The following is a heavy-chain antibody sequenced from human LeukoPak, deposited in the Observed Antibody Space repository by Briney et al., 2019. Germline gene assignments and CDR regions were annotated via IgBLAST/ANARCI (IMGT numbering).Heavy chain of an antibody. CDR1: GFTFSDYY. V-gene: IGHV3-11*01. CDR2: ISSSGSTI. Sequence: GGSLRLSCAASGFTFSDYYMSWIRQAPGKGLEWVSYISSSGSTIYYVDSVKGRFTISRDNAKNSLYLQMNSLRAEDTAVYYCARDERVYYDSSGYYYVYWGQGTLVTVSS. J-gene: IGHJ4*02. CDR3: ARDERVYYDSSGYYYVY. D-gene: IGHD3-22*01.